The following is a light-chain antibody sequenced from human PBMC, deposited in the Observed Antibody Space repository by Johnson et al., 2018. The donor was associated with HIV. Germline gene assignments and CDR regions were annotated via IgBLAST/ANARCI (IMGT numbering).Light chain of an antibody. V-gene: IGLV1-51*02. CDR2: EKN. J-gene: IGLJ1*01. CDR3: GTWVSSLSAGGV. CDR1: SSNIGNNY. Sequence: QSVLTQPPSVSAAPGQKVTISCSGSSSNIGNNYVSWYQQLPGTAPKLLIYEKNNRPSGIPDRFSASKSGTSATLDITGLQTGDEADHYCGTWVSSLSAGGVCVTGTNVTVL.